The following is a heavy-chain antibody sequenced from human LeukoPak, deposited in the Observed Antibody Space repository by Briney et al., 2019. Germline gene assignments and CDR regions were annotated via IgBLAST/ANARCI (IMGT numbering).Heavy chain of an antibody. Sequence: ASVKVSCKASGYTFTSYGISWVRQAPGQGLEWMGWISAYNGNTNYAQKLQGRVTMTTDTSTSTAYMERRSLRSDDTAVYYCASGGSGEAAAMLYYFDYWGQGTLVTVSS. V-gene: IGHV1-18*04. CDR3: ASGGSGEAAAMLYYFDY. CDR2: ISAYNGNT. J-gene: IGHJ4*02. CDR1: GYTFTSYG. D-gene: IGHD2-2*01.